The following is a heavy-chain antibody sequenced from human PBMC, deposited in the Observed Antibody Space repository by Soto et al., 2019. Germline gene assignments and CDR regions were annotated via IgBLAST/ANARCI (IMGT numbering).Heavy chain of an antibody. V-gene: IGHV5-51*01. D-gene: IGHD5-12*01. J-gene: IGHJ6*02. CDR3: ARPRYSHSCHGMDV. CDR2: IYPDDSDT. Sequence: GESLKISWKGSGYKFTSYWIGWARPMPGKGLEWMGIIYPDDSDTRYCPFFEGQVTISADKSISTAYLQRSSLKAADTAMYYCARPRYSHSCHGMDVWGQGTTVTVSS. CDR1: GYKFTSYW.